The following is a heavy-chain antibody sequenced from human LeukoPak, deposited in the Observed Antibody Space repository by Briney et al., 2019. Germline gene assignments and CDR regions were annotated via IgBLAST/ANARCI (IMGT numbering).Heavy chain of an antibody. J-gene: IGHJ4*02. CDR3: ASQYYDSSGYYYVGYFDY. CDR2: IYTSGST. CDR1: GGSISIYY. D-gene: IGHD3-22*01. Sequence: SETLSLTCTVSGGSISIYYWSWIRQPAGKGLEWIGRIYTSGSTNYNPSLKSRVTMSVDTSKNQFSLKLSSVTAADTAVYYCASQYYDSSGYYYVGYFDYWGQGTLVTVSS. V-gene: IGHV4-4*07.